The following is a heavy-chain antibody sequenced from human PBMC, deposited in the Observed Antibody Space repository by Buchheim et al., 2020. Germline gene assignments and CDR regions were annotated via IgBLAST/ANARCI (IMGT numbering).Heavy chain of an antibody. J-gene: IGHJ3*02. CDR2: HYYSGST. CDR1: GGSISSGGYY. Sequence: QVQLQESGPGLVKPSQTLSLTCTVSGGSISSGGYYWSWIRPHPGQGLVWNVYHYYSGSTYYNPSLKSRVTISVDTSKNQFSRKLRSVTATDTAVYDCAGGGGRGDAVDIWGQGT. CDR3: AGGGGRGDAVDI. V-gene: IGHV4-31*03. D-gene: IGHD3-16*01.